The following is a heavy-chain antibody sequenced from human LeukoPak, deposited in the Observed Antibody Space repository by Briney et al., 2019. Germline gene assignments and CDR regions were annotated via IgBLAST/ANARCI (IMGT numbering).Heavy chain of an antibody. CDR3: ALGQQQLITYYFDY. CDR1: GDSFTTYW. CDR2: IYPGDSDT. Sequence: GESLKISCKGSGDSFTTYWIAWVRQMPGKGLEWMGIIYPGDSDTRYSPSFQGQVTISADKSISTAYLQWSSLKASDTAMYYCALGQQQLITYYFDYWGQGTLVTVSS. V-gene: IGHV5-51*01. J-gene: IGHJ4*02. D-gene: IGHD6-13*01.